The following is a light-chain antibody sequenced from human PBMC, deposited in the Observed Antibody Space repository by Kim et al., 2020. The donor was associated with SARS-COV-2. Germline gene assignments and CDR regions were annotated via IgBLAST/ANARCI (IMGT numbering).Light chain of an antibody. Sequence: PGERATLSCRASQSVSSSYLAWYQQKPGQAPRLLIYGASSRATGIPDRFSGSGSGTDFTLTISRLEPEDFAVYYCQQYGSSRGITFGPGTKVDIK. V-gene: IGKV3-20*01. CDR3: QQYGSSRGIT. CDR2: GAS. CDR1: QSVSSSY. J-gene: IGKJ3*01.